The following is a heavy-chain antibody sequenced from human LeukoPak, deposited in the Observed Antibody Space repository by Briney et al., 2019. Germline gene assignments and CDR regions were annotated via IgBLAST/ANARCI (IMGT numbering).Heavy chain of an antibody. J-gene: IGHJ3*02. D-gene: IGHD6-19*01. CDR2: ISGSGGST. V-gene: IGHV3-23*01. CDR3: AKEGWHDAFDI. Sequence: GGSLRLSCAASEFSVGSNYMTWVRQAPGKGLEWVSAISGSGGSTYYADSVKGRFTISRDNSKNTLYLQMNSLRAEDTAVYYCAKEGWHDAFDIWGQGTMVTVSS. CDR1: EFSVGSNY.